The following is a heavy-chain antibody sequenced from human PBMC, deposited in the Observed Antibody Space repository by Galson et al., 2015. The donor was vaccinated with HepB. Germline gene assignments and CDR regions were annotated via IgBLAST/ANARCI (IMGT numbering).Heavy chain of an antibody. CDR3: AKATVEYYYDSSGYYEIFYYFDY. CDR2: ISGSGGST. V-gene: IGHV3-23*01. Sequence: SLRLSCAASGFTFSSYAMSWVRQAPGKGLEWVSAISGSGGSTYYADSVKGRFTISRDNSKNTLYLQMNSLRAEDTAVYYCAKATVEYYYDSSGYYEIFYYFDYWGQGTLVTVSS. CDR1: GFTFSSYA. D-gene: IGHD3-22*01. J-gene: IGHJ4*02.